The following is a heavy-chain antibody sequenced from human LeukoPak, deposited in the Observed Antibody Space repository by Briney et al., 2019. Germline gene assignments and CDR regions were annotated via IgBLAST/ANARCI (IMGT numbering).Heavy chain of an antibody. CDR1: GFTFSRYA. CDR2: ISGSGGST. V-gene: IGHV3-23*01. CDR3: AKSHTSRGPFYFDY. D-gene: IGHD2-2*01. Sequence: GGSLRLSCAASGFTFSRYAMSWVRQAPGKGLEWVSAISGSGGSTYYADSAKGRFTISRDNSKNTLYLQMNSLRAEDTAVYHCAKSHTSRGPFYFDYWGQGTLVTVSS. J-gene: IGHJ4*02.